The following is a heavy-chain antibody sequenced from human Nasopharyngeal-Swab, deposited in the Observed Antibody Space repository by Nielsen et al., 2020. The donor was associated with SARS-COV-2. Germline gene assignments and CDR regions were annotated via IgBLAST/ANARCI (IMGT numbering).Heavy chain of an antibody. CDR3: AAPRHYSIDYYNYMDV. CDR1: GYAVDELS. V-gene: IGHV1-24*01. J-gene: IGHJ6*03. Sequence: ASVKVSCKVSGYAVDELSMHWVRQAPGKGIEWTGGFDTAEGETIYAQKFQGRVTMTEYTSTDTAYMELSSLIFEDMAVYYCAAPRHYSIDYYNYMDVWGKGTTVTVSS. CDR2: FDTAEGET. D-gene: IGHD2-15*01.